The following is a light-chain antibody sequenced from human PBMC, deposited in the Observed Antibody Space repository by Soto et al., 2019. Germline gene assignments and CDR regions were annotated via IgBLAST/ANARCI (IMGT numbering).Light chain of an antibody. V-gene: IGKV3-20*01. CDR3: QQYGSSPPWT. CDR2: GAS. J-gene: IGKJ1*01. Sequence: EIVWTQSPGTRSLSPGERATLSCRASQSVSSSHLARYQQKPGQAPRLLIYGASSRATGIPDRFSGSGSGTDFTLTSSRLEAEDFAVYYCQQYGSSPPWTFGQGPKVELK. CDR1: QSVSSSH.